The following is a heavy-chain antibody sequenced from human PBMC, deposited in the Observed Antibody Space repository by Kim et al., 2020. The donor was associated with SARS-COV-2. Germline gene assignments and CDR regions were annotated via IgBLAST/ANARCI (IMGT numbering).Heavy chain of an antibody. Sequence: GGSLRLSCAASGFTFSRYEMNWVRQAPGKGLEWVSYIAHRGSTIYYADSVKGRFTISRDNAKNSLFLQMDSLRAEDTAMYYCARGDYGGNSFVVGLDMWGRGTMVLVSS. D-gene: IGHD4-17*01. V-gene: IGHV3-48*03. J-gene: IGHJ3*02. CDR3: ARGDYGGNSFVVGLDM. CDR2: IAHRGSTI. CDR1: GFTFSRYE.